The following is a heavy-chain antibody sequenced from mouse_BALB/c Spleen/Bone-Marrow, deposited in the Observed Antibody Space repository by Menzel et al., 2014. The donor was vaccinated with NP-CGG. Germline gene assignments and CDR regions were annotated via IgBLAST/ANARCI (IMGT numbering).Heavy chain of an antibody. Sequence: EVKLVESGGDLVKPGGSLKLSCAASGLTFSSYGMSWVRQIPDKRLEWVATISSGGSYTFYPDSVKGRFTISRDNAKNTLNLQMASPKSEDTAMYYCARRRDYDYFDYWGQGTTLTVSS. CDR2: ISSGGSYT. J-gene: IGHJ2*01. V-gene: IGHV5-6*02. CDR3: ARRRDYDYFDY. CDR1: GLTFSSYG. D-gene: IGHD2-4*01.